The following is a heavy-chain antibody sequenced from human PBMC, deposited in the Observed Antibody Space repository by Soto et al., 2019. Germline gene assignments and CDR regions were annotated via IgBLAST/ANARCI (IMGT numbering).Heavy chain of an antibody. Sequence: QAHLLQSGTEVKKPGASVRVSCKASGYTFSSNGISWVRQAPGQGLEWMGCISAYNGKTYYEKKFQGRLTMTTDTSXSXXYMELGSLRSDDTARYYCARVVYRWGRSAWYGDDFWGQGTLVTVSS. CDR1: GYTFSSNG. D-gene: IGHD6-19*01. CDR2: ISAYNGKT. J-gene: IGHJ4*02. V-gene: IGHV1-18*01. CDR3: ARVVYRWGRSAWYGDDF.